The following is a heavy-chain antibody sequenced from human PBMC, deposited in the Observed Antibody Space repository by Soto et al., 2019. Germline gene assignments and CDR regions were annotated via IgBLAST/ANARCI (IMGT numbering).Heavy chain of an antibody. V-gene: IGHV3-11*04. D-gene: IGHD6-13*01. CDR2: ISSSGSTI. J-gene: IGHJ3*02. Sequence: GGSLRLSCAASGFTFSDYYMSWIRQAPGKGLEWVSYISSSGSTIYYADSVKGRFTISRDNSKNTLYLQMNSLRAEDTAVYYCAREGGLGWVAAAGTDAFDIWGQGTMVTVSS. CDR1: GFTFSDYY. CDR3: AREGGLGWVAAAGTDAFDI.